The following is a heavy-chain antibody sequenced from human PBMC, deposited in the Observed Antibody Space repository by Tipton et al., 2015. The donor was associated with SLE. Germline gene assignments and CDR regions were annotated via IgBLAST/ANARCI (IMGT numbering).Heavy chain of an antibody. V-gene: IGHV4-61*10. CDR2: IYASAST. CDR1: GGSIRSGRYY. D-gene: IGHD3-22*01. Sequence: GLVKPSETLSLTCTVSGGSIRSGRYYWSWIRQPAGKGLEWIGYIYASASTNYNPSLKSRVTISVETSKNQFSLKLSSVTAADTAVYYCAGAPGDSSGLFDNWGQGTLVTVSS. J-gene: IGHJ4*02. CDR3: AGAPGDSSGLFDN.